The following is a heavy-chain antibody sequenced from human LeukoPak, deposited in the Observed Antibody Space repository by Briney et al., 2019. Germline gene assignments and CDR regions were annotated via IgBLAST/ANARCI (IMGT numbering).Heavy chain of an antibody. Sequence: ASVTVSCKASGYSFTSYYLHWVRQAPGQGLEWMGIINPSSGNTTYTQKIESRVTMTRDTSTSTVYMELSSLRSEDTAVYYCARGSGTSAYFDYWGRGTLVTVSS. D-gene: IGHD2-2*01. CDR2: INPSSGNT. CDR3: ARGSGTSAYFDY. CDR1: GYSFTSYY. V-gene: IGHV1-46*01. J-gene: IGHJ4*02.